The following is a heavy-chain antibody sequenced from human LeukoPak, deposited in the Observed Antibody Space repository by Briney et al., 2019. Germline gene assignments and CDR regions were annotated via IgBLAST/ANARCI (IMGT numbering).Heavy chain of an antibody. CDR3: AKRGVTYGPFDS. CDR1: GFTFNNHA. V-gene: IGHV3-23*01. J-gene: IGHJ4*02. Sequence: PGGSLRLSCAASGFTFNNHAMSWVRQAPGKGLEWVSTVSNSGDTGYYIDSVRGRFTISRDNSKNTLYLQMNSLRAEDTAIYYCAKRGVTYGPFDSWGQGTLVTVSS. D-gene: IGHD2-8*02. CDR2: VSNSGDTG.